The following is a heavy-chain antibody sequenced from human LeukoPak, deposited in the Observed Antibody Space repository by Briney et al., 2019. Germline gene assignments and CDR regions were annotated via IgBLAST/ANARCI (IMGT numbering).Heavy chain of an antibody. D-gene: IGHD5-12*01. V-gene: IGHV5-51*01. Sequence: GESLKISCKGSGYTFSSYWIGWVRQMPGKGLEWMGIIYPDDSDTRYSPSFQGQVTISADKSISTAYLQWSSLKASDTAMYYCASHQTNSGYDNFDYWGQGTLVTVSS. J-gene: IGHJ4*02. CDR2: IYPDDSDT. CDR3: ASHQTNSGYDNFDY. CDR1: GYTFSSYW.